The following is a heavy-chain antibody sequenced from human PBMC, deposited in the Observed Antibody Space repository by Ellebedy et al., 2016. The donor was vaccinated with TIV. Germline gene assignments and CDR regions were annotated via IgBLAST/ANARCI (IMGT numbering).Heavy chain of an antibody. CDR3: ARGGWQQLVLGDLSGY. CDR1: GYTFTSYY. CDR2: INPSGGST. Sequence: AASVKVSCKASGYTFTSYYMHWVRQAPGQGLEWMGIINPSGGSTSYAQKFQGRVTMTRDKSTSTVYMELSSRSSEDTAVYYCARGGWQQLVLGDLSGYWGQGTLVTVSS. V-gene: IGHV1-46*01. J-gene: IGHJ4*02. D-gene: IGHD6-13*01.